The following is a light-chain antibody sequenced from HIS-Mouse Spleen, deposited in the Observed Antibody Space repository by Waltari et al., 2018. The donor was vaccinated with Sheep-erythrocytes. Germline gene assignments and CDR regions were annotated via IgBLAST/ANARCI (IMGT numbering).Light chain of an antibody. V-gene: IGLV2-11*01. J-gene: IGLJ1*01. CDR2: DVS. CDR1: SSDFGVYNY. CDR3: CSYAGSYNHV. Sequence: QSALTQPRSVSGSPGQSVTISCTGTSSDFGVYNYVPWYQQYPGKAPKLMIYDVSKRPSGVPDRFSGSKSGNTASLTISGLQAEDEADYYCCSYAGSYNHVFATGTKVTVL.